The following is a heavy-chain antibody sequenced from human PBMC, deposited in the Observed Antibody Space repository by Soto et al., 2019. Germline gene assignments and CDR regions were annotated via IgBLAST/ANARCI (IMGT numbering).Heavy chain of an antibody. CDR1: GYSFTNYW. CDR3: ARLHSASYHSPLRY. V-gene: IGHV5-51*01. CDR2: IYPGDSDT. Sequence: GESLKISCKGSGYSFTNYWIGWVRQMPGEGLEWMGIIYPGDSDTRYSPSFQGQVTISADRSISTAYVQWSSLKASDTAMYYCARLHSASYHSPLRYWGQGTLVTVSS. J-gene: IGHJ4*02. D-gene: IGHD1-26*01.